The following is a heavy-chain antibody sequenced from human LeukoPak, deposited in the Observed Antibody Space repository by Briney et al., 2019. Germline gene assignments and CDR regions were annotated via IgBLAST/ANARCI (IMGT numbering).Heavy chain of an antibody. J-gene: IGHJ6*02. V-gene: IGHV4-59*01. D-gene: IGHD1-26*01. CDR3: ARVGGTNYYYYGMDV. Sequence: SETLSLTRTVPGGSISNYYWSWIRQPPGKGLEWIGYIYYSGSTNYNPSLKSRVTISVDTSKNQFSLKLSSVTAADTAVYYCARVGGTNYYYYGMDVWGQGTTVTVSS. CDR2: IYYSGST. CDR1: GGSISNYY.